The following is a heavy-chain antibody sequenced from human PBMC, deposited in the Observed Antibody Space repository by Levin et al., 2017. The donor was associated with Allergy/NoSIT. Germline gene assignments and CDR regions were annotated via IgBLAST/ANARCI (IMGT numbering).Heavy chain of an antibody. D-gene: IGHD1-14*01. CDR2: MNTDGGTT. CDR1: GFTFSSYW. CDR3: ARGGGYNTSPFDS. Sequence: GASVKVSCAASGFTFSSYWMHWVRQAPGKGLVWVSGMNTDGGTTTYTGSVKGRFTISRDNAKNTLYLQMNSLRDEDTAVYYCARGGGYNTSPFDSWGQGTLVTVSS. V-gene: IGHV3-74*01. J-gene: IGHJ4*02.